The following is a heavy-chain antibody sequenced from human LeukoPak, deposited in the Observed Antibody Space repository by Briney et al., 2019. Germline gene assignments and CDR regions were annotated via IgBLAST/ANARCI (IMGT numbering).Heavy chain of an antibody. D-gene: IGHD3-9*01. CDR2: INPSGGST. CDR1: GYTFTSYY. CDR3: ARDMRRNYDILTGYSYGMDV. V-gene: IGHV1-46*01. J-gene: IGHJ6*02. Sequence: ASVKVSCKASGYTFTSYYMHWVRQAPGQGLEWMGIINPSGGSTSYAQKFQGRVTMTRDTSTSTVYMELSSLRSEDTAVYYCARDMRRNYDILTGYSYGMDVWGQGTTVTVSS.